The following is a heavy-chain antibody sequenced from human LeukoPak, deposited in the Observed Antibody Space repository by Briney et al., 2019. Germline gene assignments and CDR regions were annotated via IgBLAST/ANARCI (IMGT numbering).Heavy chain of an antibody. CDR1: GFTFSDYR. D-gene: IGHD3-16*01. Sequence: PGGSLRLSCAASGFTFSDYRMDWVRQAPGKGLEWVSSISSSRSYIHYADSGRFIISRDNAKNLLYLQINSLRAEDTAVYYCARSRGPPTYFDYWGQGTLVTVSS. J-gene: IGHJ4*02. CDR2: ISSSRSYI. V-gene: IGHV3-21*01. CDR3: ARSRGPPTYFDY.